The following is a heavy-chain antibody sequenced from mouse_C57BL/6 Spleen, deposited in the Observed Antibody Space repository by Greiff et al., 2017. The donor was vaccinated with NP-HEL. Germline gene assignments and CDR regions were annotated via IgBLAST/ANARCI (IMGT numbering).Heavy chain of an antibody. D-gene: IGHD2-14*01. CDR3: TREVRQDFDY. Sequence: EVKLVESGEGLVKPGGSLKLSCAASGFTFSSYAMSWVRQTPEKRLEWVAYISSGGDYIYYADTVKGRFTISRDNARDTLYLQMSRLKSEDTDMYYSTREVRQDFDYWGKGTTLTVSS. CDR1: GFTFSSYA. J-gene: IGHJ2*01. CDR2: ISSGGDYI. V-gene: IGHV5-9-1*02.